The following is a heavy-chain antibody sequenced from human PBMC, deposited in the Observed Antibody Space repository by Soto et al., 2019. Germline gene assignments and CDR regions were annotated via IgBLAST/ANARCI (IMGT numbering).Heavy chain of an antibody. V-gene: IGHV3-11*01. CDR1: GFTFSEYY. J-gene: IGHJ3*02. D-gene: IGHD6-19*01. Sequence: QVQRVESGGGLVKPGGSLRLSCAASGFTFSEYYLRWIRKAPGKGLEWVSYLSSSGSTIYYADSVKGRFTISRDNAQNSVDLQMHSRRSEETAVYYCARELDQWRNAVYIWGQGTMVTVSS. CDR2: LSSSGSTI. CDR3: ARELDQWRNAVYI.